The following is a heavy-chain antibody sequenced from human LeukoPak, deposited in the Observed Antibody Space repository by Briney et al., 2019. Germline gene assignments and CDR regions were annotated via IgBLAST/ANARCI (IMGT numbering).Heavy chain of an antibody. CDR1: GFTFSSYS. Sequence: PGGSLRLSCAASGFTFSSYSMNWVRQAPGKGLEWVSSISSSSSYIYYADSVKGRFTISRDNAKNSLYLQMNSLRAEDTALYHCARIIPGYYFDYWGQGTLVTVSS. CDR2: ISSSSSYI. D-gene: IGHD3-10*01. J-gene: IGHJ4*02. V-gene: IGHV3-21*04. CDR3: ARIIPGYYFDY.